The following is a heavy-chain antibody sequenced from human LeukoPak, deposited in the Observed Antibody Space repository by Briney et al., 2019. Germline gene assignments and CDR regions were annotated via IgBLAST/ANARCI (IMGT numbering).Heavy chain of an antibody. V-gene: IGHV5-51*01. CDR2: IYPGDSDT. Sequence: PGESLKISRKSSGYNFTSYWIGWVRQVPGKGLEWMGMIYPGDSDTIYSPSFQGQVTISADKSISTAYLQWSSLKASDTAMYYCARRWAYCGGDCDYYFDYWGQGTLVTVPS. CDR1: GYNFTSYW. D-gene: IGHD2-21*02. CDR3: ARRWAYCGGDCDYYFDY. J-gene: IGHJ4*02.